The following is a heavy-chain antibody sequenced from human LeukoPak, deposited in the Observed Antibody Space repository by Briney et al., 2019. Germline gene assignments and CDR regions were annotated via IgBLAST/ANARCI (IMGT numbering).Heavy chain of an antibody. CDR1: GFTFSRSW. J-gene: IGHJ5*02. CDR3: ARDLGGNDLDP. Sequence: GGSLRLSCTASGFTFSRSWMHWARQSPGKGLLWVSHINSDGSWTGYADSVRGRFTISRDNAKNTVFLQMNSLGADDTAVYYCARDLGGNDLDPWGQGTLVTVSS. CDR2: INSDGSWT. V-gene: IGHV3-74*01. D-gene: IGHD1-1*01.